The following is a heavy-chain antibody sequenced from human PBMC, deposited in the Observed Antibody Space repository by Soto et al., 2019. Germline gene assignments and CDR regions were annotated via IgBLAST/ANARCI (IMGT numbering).Heavy chain of an antibody. CDR3: ARGGGCSGGSCYSFWDY. CDR1: GFTFSSYG. CDR2: IWYDGSNK. D-gene: IGHD2-15*01. V-gene: IGHV3-33*01. J-gene: IGHJ4*02. Sequence: GGSLRLSCAASGFTFSSYGMHWVRQAPGKGLEWVAVIWYDGSNKYYADSVKGRFTISRDNSKNTLYLQMNSLRAEDTAVYYCARGGGCSGGSCYSFWDYWGQGTLVTVSS.